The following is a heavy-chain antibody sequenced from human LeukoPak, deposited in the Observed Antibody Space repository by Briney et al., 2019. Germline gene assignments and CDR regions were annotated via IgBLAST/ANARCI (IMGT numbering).Heavy chain of an antibody. CDR1: GGSISSYY. CDR2: IYTSGTT. J-gene: IGHJ5*02. Sequence: SETLSLTCTVSGGSISSYYWSWIRQPAGTALEWIGRIYTSGTTTYNPSLKSRVTMSVDTSKNQFSLKLSSVTAADTAVYYCARGSGYCGGDCYSRFDPWGQGTLVTVSS. CDR3: ARGSGYCGGDCYSRFDP. V-gene: IGHV4-4*07. D-gene: IGHD2-21*02.